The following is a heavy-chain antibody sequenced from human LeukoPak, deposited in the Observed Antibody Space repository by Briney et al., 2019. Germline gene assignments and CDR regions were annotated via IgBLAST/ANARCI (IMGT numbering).Heavy chain of an antibody. CDR2: IFYSGST. CDR1: GGSMSSYY. CDR3: ARGGWGYYDSSGYYYLDY. J-gene: IGHJ4*02. D-gene: IGHD3-22*01. V-gene: IGHV4-59*01. Sequence: TSETLSLTCTVSGGSMSSYYWSWIRQPPGKGLEWIGYIFYSGSTNYNPSLKSRVTISVDTSKNQFSLKLTSVTAADTAVYYCARGGWGYYDSSGYYYLDYWGQGTLVTVSS.